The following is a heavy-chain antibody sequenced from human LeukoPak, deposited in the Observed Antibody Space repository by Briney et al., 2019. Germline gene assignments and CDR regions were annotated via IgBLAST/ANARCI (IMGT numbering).Heavy chain of an antibody. CDR1: GGSISSGTYY. CDR2: IYSSGST. Sequence: SETLSLTCNVSGGSISSGTYYWSWIRQPAGKGLEWIGRIYSSGSTDYNPSLKSRVTISVDTSKNQFSLKLSSVTAADTAVYYCARESIAARPPRFGFDPWGQGTLVTVSS. D-gene: IGHD6-6*01. J-gene: IGHJ5*02. CDR3: ARESIAARPPRFGFDP. V-gene: IGHV4-61*02.